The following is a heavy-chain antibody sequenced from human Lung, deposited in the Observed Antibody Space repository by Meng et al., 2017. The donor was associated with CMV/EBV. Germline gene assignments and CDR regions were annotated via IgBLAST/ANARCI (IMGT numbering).Heavy chain of an antibody. Sequence: SCAASRFTFGTYWMTWVRQAPGKGLEWVATIKEDGSEKYYVDSVKGRFAISRDNAQNSLYLQMDSLRAEDTAVYYCARGRFAFDFWGQGTLVT. CDR2: IKEDGSEK. V-gene: IGHV3-7*01. CDR1: RFTFGTYW. D-gene: IGHD3-16*01. J-gene: IGHJ4*02. CDR3: ARGRFAFDF.